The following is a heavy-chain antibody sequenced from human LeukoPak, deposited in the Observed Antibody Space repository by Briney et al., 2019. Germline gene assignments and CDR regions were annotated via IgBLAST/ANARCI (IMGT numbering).Heavy chain of an antibody. D-gene: IGHD3-10*01. J-gene: IGHJ6*03. CDR1: GYTFTGYY. CDR3: AGDYEGARGYYYYYYMDV. Sequence: ASVKVSCKASGYTFTGYYMHWVQQAPGQGLEWMGWINPNSGGTNYAQKFQGRVTMTRDTSISTAYMELSRLRSDDTAVYYCAGDYEGARGYYYYYYMDVWGKGTTVTVSS. CDR2: INPNSGGT. V-gene: IGHV1-2*02.